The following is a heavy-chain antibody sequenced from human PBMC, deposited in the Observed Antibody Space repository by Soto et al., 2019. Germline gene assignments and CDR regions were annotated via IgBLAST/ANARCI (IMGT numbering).Heavy chain of an antibody. J-gene: IGHJ3*02. Sequence: ASVKVSCKASGYTFTSYYMHWVRQAPGQGLEWMGIINPSGGSTSYAQKFQGRVIMTRDTSTSTVYMELSSLRSEDTAVYYCARDRGRDGYNHAFDIWGQGTMVTVSS. CDR3: ARDRGRDGYNHAFDI. CDR1: GYTFTSYY. V-gene: IGHV1-46*01. CDR2: INPSGGST. D-gene: IGHD5-12*01.